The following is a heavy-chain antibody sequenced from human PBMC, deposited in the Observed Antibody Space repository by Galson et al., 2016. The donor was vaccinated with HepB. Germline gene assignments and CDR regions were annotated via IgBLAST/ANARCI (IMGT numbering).Heavy chain of an antibody. CDR2: INAKSGGT. V-gene: IGHV1-2*02. CDR3: ASDARGYNILTEVNFDL. D-gene: IGHD3-9*01. J-gene: IGHJ3*01. CDR1: GYIFIDYY. Sequence: PVKVSCKASGYIFIDYYIHWFRQAPGQGPEWMAWINAKSGGTSVAQRFRGRVTVTRNTSSSTVYMDLSWLTSDDTAVYYCASDARGYNILTEVNFDLWGQGTMVTVSS.